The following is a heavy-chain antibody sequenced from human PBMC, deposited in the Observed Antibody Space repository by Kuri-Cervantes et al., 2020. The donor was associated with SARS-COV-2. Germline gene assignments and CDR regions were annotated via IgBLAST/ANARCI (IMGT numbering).Heavy chain of an antibody. V-gene: IGHV3-30*03. CDR2: ISYDGSNK. CDR1: GFTFSSYG. D-gene: IGHD6-6*01. Sequence: LSLTCAASGFTFSSYGMHWVRQAPGKGLEWVAVISYDGSNKYYADSVKGRFTISRDNSKNTLYLQMNSLRAEDTAVYYCARSAARAFDYWGQGTLVTVSS. CDR3: ARSAARAFDY. J-gene: IGHJ4*02.